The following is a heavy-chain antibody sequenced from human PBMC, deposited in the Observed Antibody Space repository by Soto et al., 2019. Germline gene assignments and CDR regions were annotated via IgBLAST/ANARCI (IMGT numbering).Heavy chain of an antibody. CDR1: GVTFTSYA. V-gene: IGHV3-23*01. J-gene: IGHJ4*02. Sequence: PVGSVRLSCAASGVTFTSYAMTWVRQVPGEGLQWVSSISKSGDSTYYADSVKGRFTTSRDNSKNTLYLQMNSLRAEDTAIYYCAKGSFGFDYWGQGTLVTVSS. CDR2: ISKSGDST. D-gene: IGHD3-10*01. CDR3: AKGSFGFDY.